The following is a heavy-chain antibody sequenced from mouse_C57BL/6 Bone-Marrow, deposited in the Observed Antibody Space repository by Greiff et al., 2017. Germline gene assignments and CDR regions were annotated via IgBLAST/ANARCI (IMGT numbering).Heavy chain of an antibody. Sequence: EVQLQQSGAELVRPGSSGKMSCQTSGYTFPSYGINWVKQRPGQGLEGSGYIYIGNGYTEYNEKFKGKAPLTSDTSSSTAYMQLSSLTSEDSAIYFCARDYGSSPSMDYWGQGTSVTVSS. J-gene: IGHJ4*01. V-gene: IGHV1-58*01. CDR2: IYIGNGYT. CDR3: ARDYGSSPSMDY. D-gene: IGHD1-1*01. CDR1: GYTFPSYG.